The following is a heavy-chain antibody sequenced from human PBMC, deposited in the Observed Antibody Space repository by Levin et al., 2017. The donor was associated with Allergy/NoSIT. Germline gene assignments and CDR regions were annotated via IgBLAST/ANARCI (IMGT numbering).Heavy chain of an antibody. Sequence: PGESLKISCAASGFTFSDFWMNWVRQAPGKGLEWVANIKEDGREKFYVDSVKGRFTISRDNARNSLYLQMSSLRAEDTAVYYCARDRSSSYRYYMGVWGKGTSVTVSS. V-gene: IGHV3-7*03. J-gene: IGHJ6*03. CDR2: IKEDGREK. CDR1: GFTFSDFW. D-gene: IGHD6-6*01. CDR3: ARDRSSSYRYYMGV.